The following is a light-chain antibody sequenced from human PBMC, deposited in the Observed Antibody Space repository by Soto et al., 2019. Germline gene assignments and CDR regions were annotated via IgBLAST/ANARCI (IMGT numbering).Light chain of an antibody. J-gene: IGKJ1*01. CDR3: QQYNAYRT. Sequence: EIEMTQSRSTVSASVGDRVTITCRASQSISTFLAWYQQKPGKAPKLLIYDASSLQSGVPSRFSGSGSGTEFTLTISSLQPDDFATYYCQQYNAYRTFGQGTKVDIK. CDR2: DAS. V-gene: IGKV1-5*01. CDR1: QSISTF.